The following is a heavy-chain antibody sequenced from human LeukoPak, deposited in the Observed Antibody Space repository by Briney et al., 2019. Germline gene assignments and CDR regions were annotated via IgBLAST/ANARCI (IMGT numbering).Heavy chain of an antibody. V-gene: IGHV3-7*01. CDR1: GFTFRKHW. J-gene: IGHJ4*02. CDR3: VRDYRGGWNDY. CDR2: IREDGNEK. Sequence: GGSLRLSCAAAGFTFRKHWMSWVRQTVGKGLECVAKIREDGNEKHYVDSVKGRFTISRDNAKNSLFLQMNNLRVDDTAVYYCVRDYRGGWNDYWGQGTLVTVSS. D-gene: IGHD1-26*01.